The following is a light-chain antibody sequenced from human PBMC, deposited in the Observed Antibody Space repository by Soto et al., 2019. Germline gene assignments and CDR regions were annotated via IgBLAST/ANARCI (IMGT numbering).Light chain of an antibody. CDR1: QSVSSY. V-gene: IGKV3-11*01. J-gene: IGKJ4*01. CDR3: QQRSNWPPETLT. Sequence: EIALTQSPATLSLSPGERATLSCRASQSVSSYLAWYQQKPGQAPRLLIHDASNRATGIPARFSGSGSGTDFTLTISSLEPEDLAVDYCQQRSNWPPETLTFGGGTKVDIK. CDR2: DAS.